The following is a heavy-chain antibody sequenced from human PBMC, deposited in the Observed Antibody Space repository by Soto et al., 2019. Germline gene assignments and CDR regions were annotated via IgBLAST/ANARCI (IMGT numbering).Heavy chain of an antibody. J-gene: IGHJ4*02. V-gene: IGHV3-7*01. CDR2: IKYDGSET. Sequence: QPGGSLRLSCAASGFTFSTYLMSWARQAPGKGLEWVANIKYDGSETYYVDSVKGRFTISRDNAKNSLYLQMNSLRGEDTAVYYCARYSSAWGLWGQGTLVTVSS. CDR1: GFTFSTYL. D-gene: IGHD6-19*01. CDR3: ARYSSAWGL.